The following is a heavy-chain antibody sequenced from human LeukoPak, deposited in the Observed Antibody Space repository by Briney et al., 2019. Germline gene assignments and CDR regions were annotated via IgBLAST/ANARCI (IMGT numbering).Heavy chain of an antibody. J-gene: IGHJ5*02. CDR1: GGSISSGDYY. CDR2: MYYSGST. V-gene: IGHV4-30-4*01. CDR3: ARPYYYDSRIDP. D-gene: IGHD3-22*01. Sequence: SETLSLTCTVSGGSISSGDYYWSWIRQPPGKGLEWIAYMYYSGSTYYTPSLKSRVTMSADTSKNQLSLKLSSVTAADTAVYYCARPYYYDSRIDPWGQGILVTVSS.